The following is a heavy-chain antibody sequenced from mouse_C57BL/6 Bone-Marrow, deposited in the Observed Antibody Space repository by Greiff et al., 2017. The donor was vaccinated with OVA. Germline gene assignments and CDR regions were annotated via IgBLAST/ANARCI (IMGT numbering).Heavy chain of an antibody. D-gene: IGHD1-1*02. V-gene: IGHV1-4*01. CDR1: GYTFTSYT. J-gene: IGHJ3*01. CDR2: INPSSGYT. Sequence: QVQLKESGAELARPGASVKMSCKASGYTFTSYTMHWVKQRPGQGLEWIGYINPSSGYTKYNQKFKDKATLTADKSSSTAYMQLSSLTSEDSAVYYCAITYGIAYWGQGTLVTVSA. CDR3: AITYGIAY.